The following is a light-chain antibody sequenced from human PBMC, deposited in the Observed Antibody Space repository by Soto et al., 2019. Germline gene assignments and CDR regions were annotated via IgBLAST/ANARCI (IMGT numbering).Light chain of an antibody. Sequence: QLVLTQPPSASGTPGQRVTISCSGGSSNIGSNAVNWYRQLPGMAPQLLMYLNDQRPSGVPDRVSGSKSGTSVSLAISGLQSDDEANYYCATWDDRLHALVFGGGTKLTVL. CDR1: SSNIGSNA. CDR3: ATWDDRLHALV. J-gene: IGLJ2*01. CDR2: LND. V-gene: IGLV1-44*01.